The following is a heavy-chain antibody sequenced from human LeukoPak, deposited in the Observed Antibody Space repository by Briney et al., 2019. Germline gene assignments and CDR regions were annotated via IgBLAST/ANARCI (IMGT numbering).Heavy chain of an antibody. J-gene: IGHJ5*02. Sequence: PGGSLRLSCAASGFTFNKYAMTWVRQAPGQGLEWVSGLSDSGASTFYAESVRGRFTISRDNSKNMLYLHINSLRAEDTAVHYCAKDARTGVWNIGDSWFDPWGQGTLVTVSS. V-gene: IGHV3-23*01. CDR3: AKDARTGVWNIGDSWFDP. CDR2: LSDSGAST. D-gene: IGHD2/OR15-2a*01. CDR1: GFTFNKYA.